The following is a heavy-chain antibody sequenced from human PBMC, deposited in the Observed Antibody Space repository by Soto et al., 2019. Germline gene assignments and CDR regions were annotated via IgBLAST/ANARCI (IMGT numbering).Heavy chain of an antibody. J-gene: IGHJ4*02. CDR3: AHSRNSPFDY. CDR1: GFSLSTTGVG. D-gene: IGHD4-4*01. Sequence: QITLKESGHTLVKPTQTLTLTCTFSGFSLSTTGVGVGWIRQPPGKALEWLALIYWDADKRYSPSLSLKNRLTITTDTSKNQVVLTMTSMDPVDTATYYCAHSRNSPFDYWGQGTLVTVSS. V-gene: IGHV2-5*02. CDR2: IYWDADK.